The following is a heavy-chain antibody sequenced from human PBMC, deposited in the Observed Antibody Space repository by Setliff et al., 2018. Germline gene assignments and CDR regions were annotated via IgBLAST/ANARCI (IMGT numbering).Heavy chain of an antibody. CDR1: GYSISSDYY. CDR2: IYYSGST. J-gene: IGHJ4*02. Sequence: NPSETLSLTCAVSGYSISSDYYWGWIRQPPGKGLEWIGCIYYSGSTYYNPSLKSRVTISVDTSKNQFSLKLTSVTAADTAVYYCAKSGYSYGYVFDYWGQGTLVTVSS. D-gene: IGHD5-18*01. CDR3: AKSGYSYGYVFDY. V-gene: IGHV4-38-2*01.